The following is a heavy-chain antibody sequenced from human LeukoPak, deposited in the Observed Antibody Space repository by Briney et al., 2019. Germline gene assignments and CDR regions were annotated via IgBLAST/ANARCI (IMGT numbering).Heavy chain of an antibody. CDR1: GFTFSSYS. CDR2: ISSSSSYI. CDR3: ATTMVRGVIILPNDAFDI. Sequence: GGSLRLSCAASGFTFSSYSMNWVRQAPGKGLEWVSSISSSSSYIYYADSVKGRFTISRDNAKNSLYLQMNSLRAEDTAVYYCATTMVRGVIILPNDAFDIWGQGTMVTVSS. D-gene: IGHD3-10*01. J-gene: IGHJ3*02. V-gene: IGHV3-21*01.